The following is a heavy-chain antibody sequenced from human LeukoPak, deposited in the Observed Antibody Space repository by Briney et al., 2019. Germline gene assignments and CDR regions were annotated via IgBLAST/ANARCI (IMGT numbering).Heavy chain of an antibody. Sequence: WASVTVSCKASGGTFSSYAISWVRQAPGEGLEWMGGIIPIVGTANYAQKFQGRVTITTDESTSTAYMELSSLRSEDTAVYYCAREAAAGDYYYYHYMDVWGKGTTVTVSS. V-gene: IGHV1-69*05. CDR1: GGTFSSYA. D-gene: IGHD6-13*01. CDR2: IIPIVGTA. CDR3: AREAAAGDYYYYHYMDV. J-gene: IGHJ6*03.